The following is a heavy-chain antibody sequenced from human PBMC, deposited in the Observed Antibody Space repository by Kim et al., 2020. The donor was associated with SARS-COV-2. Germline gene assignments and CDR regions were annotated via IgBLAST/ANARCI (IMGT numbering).Heavy chain of an antibody. CDR3: AKEIRPNDY. V-gene: IGHV3-23*01. D-gene: IGHD1-1*01. J-gene: IGHJ4*02. CDR2: GGTT. Sequence: GGTTNYADSVKGRSPIARDNSKNTLYLKLNSLTADDTGVYYCAKEIRPNDYWGQGTLVTVSS.